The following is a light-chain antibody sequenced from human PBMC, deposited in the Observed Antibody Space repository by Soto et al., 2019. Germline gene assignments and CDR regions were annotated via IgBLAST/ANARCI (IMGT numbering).Light chain of an antibody. Sequence: DFVMTQAPDSLGVSLGERATINCKGRHMFLWSNNKNYLAWYQQKPGQPPKLLIYWASTRESGVPDRFSGSGSGTDFTLTISSLQAEDVAVYYCQHYYSSPLTLGGGTKVDI. CDR1: HMFLWSNNKNY. J-gene: IGKJ4*01. CDR3: QHYYSSPLT. V-gene: IGKV4-1*01. CDR2: WAS.